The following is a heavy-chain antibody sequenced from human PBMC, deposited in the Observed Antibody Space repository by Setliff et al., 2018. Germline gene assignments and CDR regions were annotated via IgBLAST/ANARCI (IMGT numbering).Heavy chain of an antibody. V-gene: IGHV4-61*09. D-gene: IGHD3-16*01. CDR1: GDSISSRRNY. CDR2: IYTSWST. CDR3: ARPPRGGRWYFDL. J-gene: IGHJ2*01. Sequence: SETLSLTCTVSGDSISSRRNYWGWFRQPAGKELEWIGQIYTSWSTNYNPSLKSRVTISLDTSKNQFSLSLTSVTAEDTAVYYCARPPRGGRWYFDLWGRGTLGTVSS.